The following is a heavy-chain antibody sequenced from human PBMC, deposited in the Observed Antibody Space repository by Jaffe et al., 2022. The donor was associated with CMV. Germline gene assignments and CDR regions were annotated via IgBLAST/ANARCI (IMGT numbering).Heavy chain of an antibody. J-gene: IGHJ1*01. CDR2: IKQDGSDN. CDR1: GFTFSGCW. V-gene: IGHV3-7*01. Sequence: EVQLVESGGGLVQPGGSLRLACAVSGFTFSGCWMSWVRQAPGKGLEWVANIKQDGSDNFYVDSVKGRFTISRDNAKNSLFLQMNSLRAEDTAVYYCAAVDCESTGYFPHFEYFQHWGQGALVTVSS. D-gene: IGHD3-9*01. CDR3: AAVDCESTGYFPHFEYFQH.